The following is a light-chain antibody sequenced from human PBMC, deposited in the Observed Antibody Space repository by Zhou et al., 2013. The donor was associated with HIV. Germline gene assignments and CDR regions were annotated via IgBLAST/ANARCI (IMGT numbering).Light chain of an antibody. CDR3: QHYGSSRFT. CDR1: QSVSSN. V-gene: IGKV3-20*01. CDR2: GAS. Sequence: EIVLTQSPVTLSLSPGERATLSCRASQSVSSNLAWYQQKPGQAPRLLIYGASSRATGIPDRFSGSGSGTDFTLTISRLEPEDFAVYYCQHYGSSRFTFGPGTKVDIK. J-gene: IGKJ3*01.